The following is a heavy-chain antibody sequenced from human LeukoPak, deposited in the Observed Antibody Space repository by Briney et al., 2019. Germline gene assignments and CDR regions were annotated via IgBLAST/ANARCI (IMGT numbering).Heavy chain of an antibody. D-gene: IGHD4/OR15-4a*01. J-gene: IGHJ3*02. CDR2: TRYDGTNK. CDR1: GFTFSNYG. CDR3: AKDNNGRTMLAFDI. V-gene: IGHV3-30*02. Sequence: GGSLRLSCAASGFTFSNYGMHWVRQAPGKGLEWVAFTRYDGTNKYYADSVKGRFTISRDNSENTLYLQLNSLKTGDTAVYYCAKDNNGRTMLAFDIWGQGTMVAVSS.